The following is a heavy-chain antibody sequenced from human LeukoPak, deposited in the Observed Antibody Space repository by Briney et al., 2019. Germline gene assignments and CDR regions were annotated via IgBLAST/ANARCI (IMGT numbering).Heavy chain of an antibody. CDR3: AREKGSGWYVDY. Sequence: SETLSLTCTVSGGSISSSYYYWGWIRQPPGKGLEWIGSIYSSGSTYYNPSLKSRVTISVDTSKNQFSLKLSSVTAADTAVYYCAREKGSGWYVDYWGQGTLVTVSS. J-gene: IGHJ4*02. CDR1: GGSISSSYYY. CDR2: IYSSGST. D-gene: IGHD6-19*01. V-gene: IGHV4-39*02.